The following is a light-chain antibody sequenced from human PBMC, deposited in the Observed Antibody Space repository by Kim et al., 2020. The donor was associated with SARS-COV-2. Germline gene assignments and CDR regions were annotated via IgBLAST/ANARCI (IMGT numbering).Light chain of an antibody. CDR1: KLGDKY. Sequence: SYELTQPPSVSVSPGQTASITCSGDKLGDKYACWYQQKPGQSPVLVIYQDSKRPSGIPERFSGSNSGNTATLTISGTQAMDEADYYCQAWDSSTAEVFGGGTPLTVL. V-gene: IGLV3-1*01. J-gene: IGLJ2*01. CDR3: QAWDSSTAEV. CDR2: QDS.